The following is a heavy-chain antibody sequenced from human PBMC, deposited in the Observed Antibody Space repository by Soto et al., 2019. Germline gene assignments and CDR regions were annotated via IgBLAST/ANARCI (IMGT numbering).Heavy chain of an antibody. V-gene: IGHV4-59*01. J-gene: IGHJ4*02. D-gene: IGHD4-17*01. CDR1: GGSISSYY. CDR2: IYYSGST. CDR3: ARDLSGDYRFDY. Sequence: SETLSLTCTVSGGSISSYYWSWIRQPPGKGLEWIGYIYYSGSTNYNPSLKSRVTISVDTSKNQFSLKLSSVTAADTAVYYCARDLSGDYRFDYWGQGTLVTVSS.